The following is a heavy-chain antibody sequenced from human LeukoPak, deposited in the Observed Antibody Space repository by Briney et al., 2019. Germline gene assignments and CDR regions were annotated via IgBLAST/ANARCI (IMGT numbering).Heavy chain of an antibody. J-gene: IGHJ3*01. V-gene: IGHV3-30-3*01. CDR3: AKDLTGTYGFDF. D-gene: IGHD7-27*01. CDR1: GFTFSSYA. Sequence: GGSLRLSCAASGFTFSSYAMHWVRQAPGKGLEWVAVISYDGSNKYYADSVKGRFTASRDTAKNSLYLQMNDLRVEDTAVYFCAKDLTGTYGFDFWGQGTMVTVSS. CDR2: ISYDGSNK.